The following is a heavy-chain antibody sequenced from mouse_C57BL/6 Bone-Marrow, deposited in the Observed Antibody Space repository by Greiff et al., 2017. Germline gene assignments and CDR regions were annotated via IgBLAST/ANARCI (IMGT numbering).Heavy chain of an antibody. V-gene: IGHV1-69*01. CDR2: IDPSDSYT. Sequence: QVQLQQSGAELVMPGASVKLSCKASGYTFTSYWMPWVKQRPGQGLEWIGEIDPSDSYTNYNQKFKGQSTLSVDKSSSTPYMQLRSLTSEDSTVYYCAREGGLRNWYFGVWGTGTTVTVSS. CDR1: GYTFTSYW. D-gene: IGHD2-2*01. CDR3: AREGGLRNWYFGV. J-gene: IGHJ1*03.